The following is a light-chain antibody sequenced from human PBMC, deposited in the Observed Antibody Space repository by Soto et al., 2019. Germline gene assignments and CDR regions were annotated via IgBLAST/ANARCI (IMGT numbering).Light chain of an antibody. Sequence: QSVLTQPPSASGTPGQRVTISCSGSSSNIGSNYVYWYQQLPGTAPKLLIYSSNQRPSGVPDRFSGSKSGTSASLAISGLRSEDEANYYCAAWDDSLSGKVFGGGTKLTVL. J-gene: IGLJ3*02. CDR1: SSNIGSNY. CDR3: AAWDDSLSGKV. V-gene: IGLV1-47*02. CDR2: SSN.